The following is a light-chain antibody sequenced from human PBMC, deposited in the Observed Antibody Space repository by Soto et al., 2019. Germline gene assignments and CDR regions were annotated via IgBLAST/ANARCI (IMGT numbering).Light chain of an antibody. V-gene: IGLV2-14*01. Sequence: QSVLTQPASVSGSPGQSITISCTGTSSDVGYYHFVSWYQHHPGKAPKLLTYDVSNRPSGVSNRFSGSKSGNTASLTISGLQAEDEADYYCRSYTTSNTYVFGTGTKDTVL. J-gene: IGLJ1*01. CDR3: RSYTTSNTYV. CDR2: DVS. CDR1: SSDVGYYHF.